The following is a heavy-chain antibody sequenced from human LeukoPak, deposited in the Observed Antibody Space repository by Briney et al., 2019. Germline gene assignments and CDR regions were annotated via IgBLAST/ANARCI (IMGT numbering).Heavy chain of an antibody. CDR2: ISYDGGNK. D-gene: IGHD3-10*01. Sequence: GGSLRLSCAASGFTFSNYGMHWVRQAPGKGLEWVAIISYDGGNKYYADSVKGRFTISRDNSKNTLYLQMNSLRAEGTAVYYCAKGGSTGEFDPWGQGTLVTVSS. V-gene: IGHV3-30*18. CDR3: AKGGSTGEFDP. CDR1: GFTFSNYG. J-gene: IGHJ5*02.